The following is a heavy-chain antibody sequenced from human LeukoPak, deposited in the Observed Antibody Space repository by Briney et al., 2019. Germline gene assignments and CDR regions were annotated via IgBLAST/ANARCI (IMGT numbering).Heavy chain of an antibody. J-gene: IGHJ4*02. D-gene: IGHD2-15*01. CDR3: ARGSCSGGSCWAY. CDR1: GGSISSYY. CDR2: IYYSGST. V-gene: IGHV4-59*12. Sequence: SETLSLTCTVSGGSISSYYWSWIRQPPGKGLEWIGYIYYSGSTNYNPSLKSRVSISVDTSKNQFSLKLSSVTAADTAVYYCARGSCSGGSCWAYWGQGTLVTVSS.